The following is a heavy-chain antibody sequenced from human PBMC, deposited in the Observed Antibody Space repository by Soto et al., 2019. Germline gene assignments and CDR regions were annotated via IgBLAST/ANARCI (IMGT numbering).Heavy chain of an antibody. Sequence: SSDTLSVTCTVSGGSINSGDYYWNWIRQPPGKGLEWIGYIYYSGSTYYTPSLKTRVTISVDTSKIQFSLKLSSVTAADTAVYYCAIGMVIAAPGPFDVWGQGTMVTV. CDR3: AIGMVIAAPGPFDV. J-gene: IGHJ3*01. D-gene: IGHD2-21*01. V-gene: IGHV4-30-4*01. CDR2: IYYSGST. CDR1: GGSINSGDYY.